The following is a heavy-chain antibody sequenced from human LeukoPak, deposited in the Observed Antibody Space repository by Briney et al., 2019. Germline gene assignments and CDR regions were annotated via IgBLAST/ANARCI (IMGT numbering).Heavy chain of an antibody. V-gene: IGHV4-59*01. CDR2: IYYSGST. J-gene: IGHJ4*02. D-gene: IGHD2-15*01. CDR3: ARGIGPKTGYCSGGSCYPAEGYFDY. Sequence: PSETLSLTCTVSGGSISSYYWSWIRQPPGKGLEWIGYIYYSGSTNYNPSLKSRVTISVDTSKNQFSLKLGSVTAADTAVYYCARGIGPKTGYCSGGSCYPAEGYFDYWGQGTLVTVSS. CDR1: GGSISSYY.